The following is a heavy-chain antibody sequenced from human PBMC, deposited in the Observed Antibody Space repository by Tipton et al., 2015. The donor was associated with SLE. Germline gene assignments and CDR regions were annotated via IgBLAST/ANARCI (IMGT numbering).Heavy chain of an antibody. D-gene: IGHD6-13*01. CDR3: ARDEGLSSSWPPYYYGMDV. J-gene: IGHJ6*02. V-gene: IGHV4-30-4*01. CDR1: GGSISSGDYY. CDR2: IYYSGST. Sequence: LRLSCTVSGGSISSGDYYWSWIRQPPGKGLEWIGYIYYSGSTYYNPSLKSRVTISVDTSKNQFSLKLSSVTAADTAVYYCARDEGLSSSWPPYYYGMDVWGQGTTVTVSS.